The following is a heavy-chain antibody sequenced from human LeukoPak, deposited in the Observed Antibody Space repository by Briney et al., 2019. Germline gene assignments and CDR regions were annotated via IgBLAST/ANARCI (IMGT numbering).Heavy chain of an antibody. CDR2: IIPIFGTA. J-gene: IGHJ6*03. D-gene: IGHD5-12*01. CDR3: ARGSGYDYYYYYYMDV. Sequence: ASVKVSCKASGYTFTSYGISWVRQAPGQGLEWMGGIIPIFGTANYAQKFQGRVTITADESTSTAYMELSSLRSEDTAVYYCARGSGYDYYYYYYMDVWGKGTTVTISS. V-gene: IGHV1-69*13. CDR1: GYTFTSYG.